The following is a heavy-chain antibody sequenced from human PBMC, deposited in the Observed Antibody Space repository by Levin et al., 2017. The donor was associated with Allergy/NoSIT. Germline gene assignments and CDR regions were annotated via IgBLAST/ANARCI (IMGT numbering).Heavy chain of an antibody. CDR2: IYTGGTT. CDR1: GFIVSSNH. D-gene: IGHD4-17*01. V-gene: IGHV3-66*01. J-gene: IGHJ2*01. Sequence: GGSLRLSCAASGFIVSSNHMSWVHQAPGKVLEWVSVIYTGGTTYYADSVKVRFTMSRDNSKKTLYLQMNSLRAEDTAVYYCARVGEADYDWYFDLWGRGTLVTVSS. CDR3: ARVGEADYDWYFDL.